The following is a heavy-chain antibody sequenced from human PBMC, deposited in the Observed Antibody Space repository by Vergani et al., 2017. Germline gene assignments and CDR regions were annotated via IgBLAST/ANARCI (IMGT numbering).Heavy chain of an antibody. J-gene: IGHJ4*02. CDR1: GFTFSNSA. Sequence: EVHLLESGGGQVEAGGSLRLSCVASGFTFSNSAMSWVRQTSGKGLEWVSAISGHGDRTYYADSVKGRFTISRDNSKNTLYLQMNSLRAEDTAVYYCAKLPSGRIVGPLYYFDSWGQGTLVTVSS. CDR3: AKLPSGRIVGPLYYFDS. V-gene: IGHV3-23*01. D-gene: IGHD1-26*01. CDR2: ISGHGDRT.